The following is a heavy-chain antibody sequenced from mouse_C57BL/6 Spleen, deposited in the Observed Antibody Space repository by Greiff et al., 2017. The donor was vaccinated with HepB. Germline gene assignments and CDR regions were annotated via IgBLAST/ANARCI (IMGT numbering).Heavy chain of an antibody. CDR1: GFTFSDYG. Sequence: EVQLVESGGGLVQPGGSLKLSCAASGFTFSDYGMAWVRQAPRKGPEGVAFISNLAYSIYYADTVTGRFTISRENAKNTLYLEMSSLRSEDTAMYYCARITTGPYWYFDVWGTGTTVTVSS. J-gene: IGHJ1*03. CDR3: ARITTGPYWYFDV. V-gene: IGHV5-15*01. D-gene: IGHD1-1*01. CDR2: ISNLAYSI.